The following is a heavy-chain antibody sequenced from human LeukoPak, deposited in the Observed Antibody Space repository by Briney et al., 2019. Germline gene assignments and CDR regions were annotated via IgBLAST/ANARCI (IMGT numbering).Heavy chain of an antibody. D-gene: IGHD1-26*01. CDR1: GDSTNNISSSYY. CDR2: IYYSGRT. Sequence: SETLSLTCTVSGDSTNNISSSYYWGWIRQPPGKGLEWIGNIYYSGRTYYNPSLRSRITISVDTPRNQFSLSLKSVTAADTAVYYCAQTGKWGVDSFYGIGVWGQGTTVIVS. J-gene: IGHJ6*02. CDR3: AQTGKWGVDSFYGIGV. V-gene: IGHV4-39*01.